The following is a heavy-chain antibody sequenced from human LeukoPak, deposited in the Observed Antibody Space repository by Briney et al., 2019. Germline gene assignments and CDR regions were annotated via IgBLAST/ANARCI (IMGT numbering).Heavy chain of an antibody. V-gene: IGHV4-59*01. J-gene: IGHJ6*03. Sequence: SETLSLTCTVSGGSISSYYWSWIRQPPGKGLEWIGYIYYSGSTNYTPSLTSRFTISVDTSKNQFSLKLNSVPAADTAVYYCARSTYYDFWSGLVYYMDVWGKGTTVTVSS. D-gene: IGHD3-3*01. CDR3: ARSTYYDFWSGLVYYMDV. CDR1: GGSISSYY. CDR2: IYYSGST.